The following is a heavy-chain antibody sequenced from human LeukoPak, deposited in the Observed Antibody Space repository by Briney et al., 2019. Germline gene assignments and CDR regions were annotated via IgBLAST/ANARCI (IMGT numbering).Heavy chain of an antibody. D-gene: IGHD1-26*01. V-gene: IGHV3-48*01. Sequence: GGSLRLSCAASGFTFSSYSMNWVRQAPGKGLEWVSYISSSSSTIYYADPVKGRFTISRDNAKNSLYLQMNSLRAEDTAVYYCARVSPDLVVGATTLDYWGQGTLVTVSS. CDR3: ARVSPDLVVGATTLDY. CDR1: GFTFSSYS. CDR2: ISSSSSTI. J-gene: IGHJ4*02.